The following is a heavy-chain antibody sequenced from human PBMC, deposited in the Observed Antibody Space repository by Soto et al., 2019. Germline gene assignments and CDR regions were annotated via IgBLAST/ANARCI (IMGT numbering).Heavy chain of an antibody. CDR3: ARVTGYYDSSGYSANWFGR. Sequence: QVQLVESGGGLVKPGGSLRLSCAASGFTFSDYYMSWIRQAPGKGLEWVSYISSSSSDTNYADSVKGRFTISRDNAKDSLCLQVNSLSAEGTAVYYWARVTGYYDSSGYSANWFGRWGQGSLVTVCS. CDR1: GFTFSDYY. J-gene: IGHJ5*02. CDR2: ISSSSSDT. D-gene: IGHD3-22*01. V-gene: IGHV3-11*05.